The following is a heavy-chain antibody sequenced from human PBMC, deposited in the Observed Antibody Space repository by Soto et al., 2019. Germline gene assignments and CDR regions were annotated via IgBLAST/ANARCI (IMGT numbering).Heavy chain of an antibody. CDR2: MNPNSGNT. D-gene: IGHD6-19*01. CDR1: GYTFTSYD. CDR3: ATDPVHVPHSSGWNNWFDP. V-gene: IGHV1-8*01. J-gene: IGHJ5*02. Sequence: VASVKVSCKASGYTFTSYDISWVRQATGQGLEWMGWMNPNSGNTGYAQKFQGRVTMTRNTSISTAYMELSSLRSEDTAVYYCATDPVHVPHSSGWNNWFDPWGQGTLVTVSS.